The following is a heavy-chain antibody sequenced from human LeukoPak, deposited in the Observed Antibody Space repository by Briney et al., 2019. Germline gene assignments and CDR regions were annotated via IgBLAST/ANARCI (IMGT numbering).Heavy chain of an antibody. CDR2: INPNSGGT. J-gene: IGHJ6*02. D-gene: IGHD4-17*01. Sequence: ASVKVFCKASGYTFTGYYMHWVRQAPGQGLEWMGWINPNSGGTNYAQKFQGWVTMTRDTSISTAYVELSRLRSDDTAVYYCARAVIEPYGDYYYYYGMDVWGQGTTVTVSS. V-gene: IGHV1-2*04. CDR1: GYTFTGYY. CDR3: ARAVIEPYGDYYYYYGMDV.